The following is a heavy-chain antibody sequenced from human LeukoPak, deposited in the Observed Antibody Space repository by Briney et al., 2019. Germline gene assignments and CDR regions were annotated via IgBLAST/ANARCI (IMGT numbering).Heavy chain of an antibody. Sequence: SVKVSCKASGFTFTSSAVQWVRQARGQRLEWIGWIVVGSGNTNYAQKFQERVTITRDMSTSTAYMELSSLRSEDTAVYYCARVRLSTTGTQWLRINDYWGQGTLVTVSS. CDR1: GFTFTSSA. CDR2: IVVGSGNT. V-gene: IGHV1-58*01. D-gene: IGHD5-12*01. J-gene: IGHJ4*02. CDR3: ARVRLSTTGTQWLRINDY.